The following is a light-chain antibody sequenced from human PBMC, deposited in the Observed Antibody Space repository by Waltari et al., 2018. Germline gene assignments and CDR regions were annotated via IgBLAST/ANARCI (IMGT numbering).Light chain of an antibody. CDR3: QQYNNYVAT. Sequence: DIQMTQSPSTLSASIGDRVTITCRASQSITNWLARYQQKPGKAPKLLIYKASTVESGVPSRFSGSGSGTEFTLTISSLQPDDFATYYCQQYNNYVATFGQGTKVEIK. CDR2: KAS. CDR1: QSITNW. V-gene: IGKV1-5*03. J-gene: IGKJ1*01.